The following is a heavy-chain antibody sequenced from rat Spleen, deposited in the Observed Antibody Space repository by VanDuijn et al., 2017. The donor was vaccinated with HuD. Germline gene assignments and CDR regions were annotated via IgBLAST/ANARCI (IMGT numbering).Heavy chain of an antibody. J-gene: IGHJ2*01. CDR3: TTGVYPGNFDY. V-gene: IGHV5-27*01. CDR1: GFTFSNYY. CDR2: ISTGGEP. Sequence: EVQLVESGGGLVQPGRSLKLSCTASGFTFSNYYMAWVRQTPTKGLEWVSYISTGGEPYYRDSVKGRFTISRDNAKNTLYLQMDSLRSEDTATYFCTTGVYPGNFDYWGQGVMVTVSS. D-gene: IGHD1-4*01.